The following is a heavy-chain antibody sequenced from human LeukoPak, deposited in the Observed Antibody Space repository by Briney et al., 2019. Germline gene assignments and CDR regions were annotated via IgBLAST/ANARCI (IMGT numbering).Heavy chain of an antibody. Sequence: SETLSLTCTVSGGSISSYYWSWIRQPPGKGLEWIGYIYYSGSTNYNPSLKSRVTISVGTSKNQFSLKLSSVTAADTAVYYCARVRAGVYYYYGMDVWGQGTTVTVSS. CDR2: IYYSGST. J-gene: IGHJ6*02. CDR1: GGSISSYY. CDR3: ARVRAGVYYYYGMDV. V-gene: IGHV4-59*01.